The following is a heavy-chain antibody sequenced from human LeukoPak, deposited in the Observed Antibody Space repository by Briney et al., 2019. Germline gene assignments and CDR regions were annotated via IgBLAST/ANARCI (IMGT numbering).Heavy chain of an antibody. Sequence: GGSLRLSCAASGFTFSNYAMTWVRQAPGKGLEWVSAISGSGDTSDYADSVRGRFTISRDNSKNTLYLQMNSLRAEDTAVYYCARAPVYPGQSLSRYYMDVWGKGTTVTISS. J-gene: IGHJ6*03. D-gene: IGHD1-14*01. V-gene: IGHV3-23*01. CDR2: ISGSGDTS. CDR1: GFTFSNYA. CDR3: ARAPVYPGQSLSRYYMDV.